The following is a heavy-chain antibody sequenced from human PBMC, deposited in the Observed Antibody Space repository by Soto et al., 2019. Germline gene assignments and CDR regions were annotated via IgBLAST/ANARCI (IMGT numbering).Heavy chain of an antibody. CDR2: IYYSGST. CDR1: GYYISTSN. Sequence: SIPCEPTGYYISTSNWCRSRRPPPGKGHKWIGYIYYSGSTNYNPSLKSRVTISVDTSKNQFSLKLSSVTAADTAVYYCARGSLPDSRGYTYYYGMDVWGQGTTVTVSS. CDR3: ARGSLPDSRGYTYYYGMDV. J-gene: IGHJ6*02. V-gene: IGHV4-4*02. D-gene: IGHD3-22*01.